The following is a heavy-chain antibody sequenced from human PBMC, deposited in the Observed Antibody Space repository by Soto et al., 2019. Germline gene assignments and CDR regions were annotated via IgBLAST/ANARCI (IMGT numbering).Heavy chain of an antibody. V-gene: IGHV1-2*04. CDR3: ARESGGATATLDYYYFYMDV. D-gene: IGHD5-12*01. Sequence: QVQLVQSGAEVKEPGASVTDSCRASGDRFTDYYMHWVRQAPRQGLEWMGWINPNSGVTKYAQKFQGWVTMTRDTSIRTVYMQLSRLGFDDTSIYYCARESGGATATLDYYYFYMDVWGTGTTVTVSS. CDR2: INPNSGVT. J-gene: IGHJ6*03. CDR1: GDRFTDYY.